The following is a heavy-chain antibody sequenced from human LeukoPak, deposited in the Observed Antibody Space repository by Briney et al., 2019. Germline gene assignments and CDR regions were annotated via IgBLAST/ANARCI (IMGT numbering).Heavy chain of an antibody. J-gene: IGHJ3*02. D-gene: IGHD3-10*01. CDR3: ARRPSGDGGSGSYSQAFDT. CDR2: ISAYNGNT. V-gene: IGHV1-18*04. Sequence: VASVTVSCTASGYTFTSYGISWVRQAPGQGLEWMGWISAYNGNTNYAQKLQGRVTMTKDTSTSTAYMELRSLRSDDTAVYYLARRPSGDGGSGSYSQAFDTWGQGTMVTVSS. CDR1: GYTFTSYG.